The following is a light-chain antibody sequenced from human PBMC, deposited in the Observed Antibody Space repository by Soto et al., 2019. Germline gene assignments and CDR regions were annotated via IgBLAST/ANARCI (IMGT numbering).Light chain of an antibody. J-gene: IGLJ1*01. Sequence: QSALTQPASVSGSPGQSITISCTGTSNDVGTHNFVSWYQQHPGKAPKLMIHEVTDRPSGVSNRFSGSKSGNTASLTISGLHAEDEADYYCSSYTSTSTLVFRTGTKLTVL. CDR2: EVT. CDR3: SSYTSTSTLV. CDR1: SNDVGTHNF. V-gene: IGLV2-14*01.